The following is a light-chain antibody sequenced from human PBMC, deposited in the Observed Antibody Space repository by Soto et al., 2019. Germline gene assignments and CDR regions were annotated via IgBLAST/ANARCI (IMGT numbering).Light chain of an antibody. CDR1: QSISSN. V-gene: IGKV3-15*01. Sequence: EIVLTQSPATLSVSPGERATLSCRASQSISSNLAWYQQGPGQAPRLLIYGASTRATGIPARFSGSGSGTEFTLTISSLQSEDFAVYYCQQYNNWPITFGQGTRLEIK. J-gene: IGKJ5*01. CDR3: QQYNNWPIT. CDR2: GAS.